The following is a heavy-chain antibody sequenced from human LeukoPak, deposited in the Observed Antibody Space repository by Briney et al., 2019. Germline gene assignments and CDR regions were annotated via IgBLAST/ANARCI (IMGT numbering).Heavy chain of an antibody. V-gene: IGHV1-69*13. D-gene: IGHD3-10*01. CDR3: ATSGGDYYYYSLDV. CDR2: IIPVLGTT. J-gene: IGHJ6*03. Sequence: SVKVSCKASGGTFSRHAISWVRQAPGQGLEWMGGIIPVLGTTNYAQTFQNKVTITADESTSTTYMELSSLTSEDTAVYYCATSGGDYYYYSLDVWGKGTPVTVSS. CDR1: GGTFSRHA.